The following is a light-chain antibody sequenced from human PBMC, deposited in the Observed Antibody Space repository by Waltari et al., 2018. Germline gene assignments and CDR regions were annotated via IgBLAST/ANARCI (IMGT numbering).Light chain of an antibody. J-gene: IGLJ2*01. CDR2: GNS. V-gene: IGLV1-40*01. CDR3: QSYDSSLSGSV. Sequence: QSVLTQPPSVSGAPGQRVNIPCTGSSSNLGAGHDVPWYQQLPGTAPKLLIYGNSNRPSGVPDRFSGSKSGTSASLAITGLQAEDEADYYCQSYDSSLSGSVFGGGTKLTVL. CDR1: SSNLGAGHD.